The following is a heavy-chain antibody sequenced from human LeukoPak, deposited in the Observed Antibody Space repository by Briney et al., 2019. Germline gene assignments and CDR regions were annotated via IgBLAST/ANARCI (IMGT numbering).Heavy chain of an antibody. D-gene: IGHD5-12*01. CDR1: GFTFSSYW. Sequence: TGGSLRLSCAASGFTFSSYWMHWVRQAPGKGLVWVSRINSDGSSTSYADSVKGRFTISRDNAKNTLYLRMSSLRAEDTAVYYCAREGATDWYFHLWGRGTLVTVSS. CDR2: INSDGSST. J-gene: IGHJ2*01. V-gene: IGHV3-74*01. CDR3: AREGATDWYFHL.